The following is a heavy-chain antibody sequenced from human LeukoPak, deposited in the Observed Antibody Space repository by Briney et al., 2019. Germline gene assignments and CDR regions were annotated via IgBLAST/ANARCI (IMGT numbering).Heavy chain of an antibody. D-gene: IGHD2-2*01. Sequence: GGSLRLSCAASGFTFKSYAMHWVRQAPGKGLEWVAVISYEGSTTYYADSVKGRFTIPRDNSKNTLYLQMNSLRAEDTAVFYCARGDRTTSLSWFDPWGQGTLVTVSS. V-gene: IGHV3-30-3*01. J-gene: IGHJ5*02. CDR3: ARGDRTTSLSWFDP. CDR2: ISYEGSTT. CDR1: GFTFKSYA.